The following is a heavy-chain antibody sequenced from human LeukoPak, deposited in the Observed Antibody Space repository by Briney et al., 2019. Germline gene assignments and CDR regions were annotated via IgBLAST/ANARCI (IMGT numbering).Heavy chain of an antibody. CDR3: ARDLSDIAVAGILDY. CDR2: ISTSGST. CDR1: GGSISSGSYY. D-gene: IGHD6-19*01. Sequence: SQTPSVTCTVSGGSISSGSYYWGWIRQPAGNGLEWVGRISTSGSTNYNPSLKSRVTISVDTSKNQFSLKLSSVTAADTAVYYCARDLSDIAVAGILDYWGQGTLVTVSS. V-gene: IGHV4-61*02. J-gene: IGHJ4*02.